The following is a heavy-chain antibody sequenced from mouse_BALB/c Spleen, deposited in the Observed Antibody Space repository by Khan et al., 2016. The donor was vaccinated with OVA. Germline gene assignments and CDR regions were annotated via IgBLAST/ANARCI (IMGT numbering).Heavy chain of an antibody. J-gene: IGHJ2*01. CDR3: ARRGLRWDFDY. CDR2: INPSTGYT. V-gene: IGHV1-7*01. Sequence: QVQLKESGAELAKPGASVKMSCKASGYTFINYWILWVKQRPGQGLEWIGYINPSTGYTEYNQNFKDKATLTEDKSSSTAYMQLSRLTSEDSAVYYCARRGLRWDFDYWGQGTTLTVSS. D-gene: IGHD1-1*01. CDR1: GYTFINYW.